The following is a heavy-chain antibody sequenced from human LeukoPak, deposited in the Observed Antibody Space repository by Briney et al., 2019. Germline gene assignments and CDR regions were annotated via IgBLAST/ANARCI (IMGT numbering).Heavy chain of an antibody. J-gene: IGHJ6*02. CDR3: ARENSNYDYYGMDV. D-gene: IGHD4-11*01. V-gene: IGHV3-21*01. CDR1: GFTFSSYS. CDR2: ISSSSSYI. Sequence: GGSLRLSCAASGFTFSSYSMNWVRQAPGKGLEWVSSISSSSSYIYYADSVKGRFTISRDNSKNTLYLQMNSLRAVDTAVYYCARENSNYDYYGMDVWGQGTTVTVSS.